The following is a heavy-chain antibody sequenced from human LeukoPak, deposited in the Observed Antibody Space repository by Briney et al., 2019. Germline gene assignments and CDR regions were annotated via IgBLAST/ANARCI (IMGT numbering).Heavy chain of an antibody. V-gene: IGHV1-46*01. J-gene: IGHJ4*02. CDR1: GFTFTNYL. CDR3: VREESGGYFDY. CDR2: IAPSVDTT. Sequence: ASVKVSCKSFGFTFTNYLLHWVRQAPGQALEWVGRIAPSVDTTNYAQKFRGRVTMTRDTSTSTVYMEVSSLRSDDTAIYYCVREESGGYFDYWGQGTLVTVSS. D-gene: IGHD2-8*02.